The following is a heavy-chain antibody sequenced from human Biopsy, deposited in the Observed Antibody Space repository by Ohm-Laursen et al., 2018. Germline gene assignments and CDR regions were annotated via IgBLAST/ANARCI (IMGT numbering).Heavy chain of an antibody. V-gene: IGHV4-59*12. Sequence: SETLSLTSTVSGGPIDSYYWSWIWQPPGKALEWIGYIYFTGRTSYNPSLKSRVTMSFNTSKKQFSLRLSSVTAADTAVYYCASAGYNPDWNFDLWGRGTRVTVSS. CDR2: IYFTGRT. D-gene: IGHD5-24*01. J-gene: IGHJ2*01. CDR3: ASAGYNPDWNFDL. CDR1: GGPIDSYY.